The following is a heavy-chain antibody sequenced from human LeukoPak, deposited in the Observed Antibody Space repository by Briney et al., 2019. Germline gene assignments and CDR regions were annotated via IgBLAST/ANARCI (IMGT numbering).Heavy chain of an antibody. CDR1: GFTFSSYA. J-gene: IGHJ4*02. V-gene: IGHV3-23*01. CDR2: ISGSGGST. D-gene: IGHD3-10*01. Sequence: GGSQRLSCAASGFTFSSYAMSWVRQAPGKGLEWVSAISGSGGSTYYADSVKGRFTISRDNSKNTLYLQMNSLRAEDTAVYYCAKALNYYGSGSYYPFDYWGQGTLVTVSS. CDR3: AKALNYYGSGSYYPFDY.